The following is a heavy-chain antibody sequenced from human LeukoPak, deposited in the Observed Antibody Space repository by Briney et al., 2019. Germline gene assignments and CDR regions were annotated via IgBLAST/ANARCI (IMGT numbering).Heavy chain of an antibody. D-gene: IGHD3-9*01. V-gene: IGHV3-30*02. CDR2: IRCDGSNK. CDR1: GFTFSSYG. CDR3: AKEDLGHYDILTGSPLG. Sequence: PGGSLRLSCAASGFTFSSYGMHWVRQAPGKGLEWVAFIRCDGSNKYYADSVKGRFTISRDNSKNTLYLQMNSLRAEDTAVYYCAKEDLGHYDILTGSPLGWGQGTMVTVSS. J-gene: IGHJ3*01.